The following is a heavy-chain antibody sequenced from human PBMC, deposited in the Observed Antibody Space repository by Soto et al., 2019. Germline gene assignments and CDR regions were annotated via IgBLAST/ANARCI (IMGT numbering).Heavy chain of an antibody. CDR2: ISYDGSST. CDR3: TKEGGNDAFDI. V-gene: IGHV3-30*18. J-gene: IGHJ3*02. CDR1: GLTLSSYG. Sequence: QVQLVESGGGVVQPGRSLRLSCAASGLTLSSYGMHWVRQAPGKGLEWVAVISYDGSSTYYADSVKGRFTISRDTSKNTVLLQINRLRAEATALDYCTKEGGNDAFDIGVHGTMVTVSS. D-gene: IGHD3-16*01.